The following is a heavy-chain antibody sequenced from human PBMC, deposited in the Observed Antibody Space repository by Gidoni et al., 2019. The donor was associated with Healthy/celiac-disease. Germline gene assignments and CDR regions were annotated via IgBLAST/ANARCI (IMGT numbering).Heavy chain of an antibody. V-gene: IGHV4-34*01. J-gene: IGHJ4*02. CDR3: ASGIQLWS. CDR1: GGSLSGYY. D-gene: IGHD5-18*01. Sequence: QLQLQQWGAGLLKPSETLPLTCAVYGGSLSGYYWSWIRQPPGKGLEWIGEINHSGSTNYNPSLKSRVTISVDTSKNQFSLKLSSLTAADTAVYYCASGIQLWSWGQGTLVTVSS. CDR2: INHSGST.